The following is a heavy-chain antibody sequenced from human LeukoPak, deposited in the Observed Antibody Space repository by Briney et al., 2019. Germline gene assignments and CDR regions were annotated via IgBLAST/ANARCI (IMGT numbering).Heavy chain of an antibody. J-gene: IGHJ4*02. D-gene: IGHD3-3*01. CDR2: IIPIFGTA. CDR3: ARTPHPGLRFLEWLPEFDY. CDR1: GGTFSSYA. V-gene: IGHV1-69*13. Sequence: ASVKVSCKASGGTFSSYAISWVRQAPGQGLEWMGGIIPIFGTANYAQKFQGRVTITADESTSTAYMELSSLRSEDTAVYYCARTPHPGLRFLEWLPEFDYWGQGTLVTVSS.